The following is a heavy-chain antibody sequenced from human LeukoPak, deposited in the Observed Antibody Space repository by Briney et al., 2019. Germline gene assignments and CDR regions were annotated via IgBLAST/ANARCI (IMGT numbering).Heavy chain of an antibody. D-gene: IGHD3-10*01. J-gene: IGHJ3*02. CDR2: IYSDGRT. Sequence: GSLRLSCAASGFTVSTNYMSWVRQVPGKGLEWVSVIYSDGRTYYADSVKGRFTISRDNSKNTLYLQMNSLRAEDTAVYYCARDSGRFDVFDIWGQGTMVTVSS. CDR1: GFTVSTNY. CDR3: ARDSGRFDVFDI. V-gene: IGHV3-53*01.